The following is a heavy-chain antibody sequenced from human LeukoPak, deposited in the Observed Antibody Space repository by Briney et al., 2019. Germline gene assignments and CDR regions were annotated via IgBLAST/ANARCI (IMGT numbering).Heavy chain of an antibody. CDR1: GGSLSSGSYY. D-gene: IGHD6-13*01. Sequence: KPSETLSLTCTVSGGSLSSGSYYWDWIRQPPGKGLEWIGGIYYSGITHYSPSLKSRVTISVDTSKNQFSLKLSSVTAADTAVYYCARVKVIAAAGTYYYGMDVWGQGTTVAVSS. V-gene: IGHV4-39*01. CDR2: IYYSGIT. CDR3: ARVKVIAAAGTYYYGMDV. J-gene: IGHJ6*02.